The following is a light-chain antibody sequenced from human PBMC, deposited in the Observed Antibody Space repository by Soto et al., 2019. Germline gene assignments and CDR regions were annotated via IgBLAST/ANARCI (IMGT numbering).Light chain of an antibody. CDR3: CSYTNSAYV. CDR1: SSEVGAYNY. J-gene: IGLJ1*01. CDR2: DVS. Sequence: QSALTQPRSVSGSPGQSVTISCTGTSSEVGAYNYVSWYQQHPAKAPNLMIYDVSKRPSGVPDRFSGSKSGNTASLTISGLQAEDEGDYYCCSYTNSAYVFGTGTKLTVL. V-gene: IGLV2-11*01.